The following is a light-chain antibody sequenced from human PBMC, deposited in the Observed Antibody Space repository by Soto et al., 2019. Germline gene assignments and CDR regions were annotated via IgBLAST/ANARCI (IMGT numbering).Light chain of an antibody. CDR2: GAS. Sequence: EIVLTQSPGTLSLSPGEIATLSFSASRSVSSTYLAWYQQKPGQAPSLLIYGASRRATGTPDRFSGSGSGTDFTLTISRLEPEDFAVYYCQQYGSSPLTFGGGTKVDIK. J-gene: IGKJ4*01. V-gene: IGKV3-20*01. CDR3: QQYGSSPLT. CDR1: RSVSSTY.